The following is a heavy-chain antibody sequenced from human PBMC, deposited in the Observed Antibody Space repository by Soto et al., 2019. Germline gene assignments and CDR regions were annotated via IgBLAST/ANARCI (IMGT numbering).Heavy chain of an antibody. CDR3: ARGNLCFDFDS. J-gene: IGHJ4*01. V-gene: IGHV3-30*03. Sequence: QIQLVESGGDVVQTGRSLRLSCAASGFNFGVFGMHRVRQAPGKGLEWVAFISGDGINTHYADSVRGRFTLSRDYPKKTMYLQMDTLREDDTALYYCARGNLCFDFDSWGHGTLVTVSS. CDR2: ISGDGINT. CDR1: GFNFGVFG.